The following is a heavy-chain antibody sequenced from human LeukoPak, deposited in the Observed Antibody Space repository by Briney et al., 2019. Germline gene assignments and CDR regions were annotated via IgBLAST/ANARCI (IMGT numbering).Heavy chain of an antibody. D-gene: IGHD6-19*01. J-gene: IGHJ1*01. CDR1: GFTFSDYY. Sequence: GGSLRLSCAASGFTFSDYYMSWIGQAPGKGLEGGSYISSSGSTIYYADSVKGRFTISRDNAKTSLYLQMNSLRAEDTAVYYCAKDVHSSGSYMMTSDSFQHWGQGTLVTVSS. CDR2: ISSSGSTI. V-gene: IGHV3-11*04. CDR3: AKDVHSSGSYMMTSDSFQH.